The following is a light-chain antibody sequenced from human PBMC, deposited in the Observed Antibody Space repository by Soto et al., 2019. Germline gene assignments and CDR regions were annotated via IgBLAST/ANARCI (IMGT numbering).Light chain of an antibody. CDR1: QGISTY. CDR2: EAS. CDR3: QKYNSAPQT. V-gene: IGKV1-27*01. Sequence: DIQMTQSPSSLSASVGDRVTITCRASQGISTYLAWYQQKPGKVPKLLIYEASSLQSGGPSRFSGSGSGTDFTLTISSLQPEDAATYYCQKYNSAPQTFGPGTKVDI. J-gene: IGKJ3*01.